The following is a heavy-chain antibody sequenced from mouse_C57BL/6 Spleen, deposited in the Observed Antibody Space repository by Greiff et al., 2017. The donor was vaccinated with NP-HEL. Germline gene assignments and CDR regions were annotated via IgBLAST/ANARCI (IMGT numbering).Heavy chain of an antibody. J-gene: IGHJ2*01. Sequence: QVQLQQSGPELVKPGASVKISCKASGYSFTSYYIHWVKQRPGQGLEWIGWIYPGSGNTKYNEKFKGKATLTADTSSSTAYMQLSSLTSEDSAVYYCARSKYYGSSPFDYWGQGTTLTVSS. D-gene: IGHD1-1*01. CDR1: GYSFTSYY. CDR2: IYPGSGNT. CDR3: ARSKYYGSSPFDY. V-gene: IGHV1-66*01.